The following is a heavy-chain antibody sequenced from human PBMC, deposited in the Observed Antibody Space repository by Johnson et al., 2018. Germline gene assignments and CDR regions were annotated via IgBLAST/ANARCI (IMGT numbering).Heavy chain of an antibody. CDR3: AKGGYSYGFLDY. V-gene: IGHV3-30*18. Sequence: QVQLVESGGGVVQPGRSLRLSCAASGFTFSSYGMHWVRQAPDKGLEWVAVISYDGNNKYYADSVKGRFAISRDNSKNTLYLQMNSLRVDETAIYYCAKGGYSYGFLDYWGPGTLVTGSS. CDR2: ISYDGNNK. CDR1: GFTFSSYG. D-gene: IGHD1-26*01. J-gene: IGHJ4*02.